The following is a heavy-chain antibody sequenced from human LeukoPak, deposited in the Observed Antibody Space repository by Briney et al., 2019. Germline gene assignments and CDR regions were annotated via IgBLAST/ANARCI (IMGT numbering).Heavy chain of an antibody. Sequence: PSETLSLTCSVSGGSISSYYWSWIRQPPGKGLEWIGYIYYVGGTSYNPSLKSRDTISRDTSNKQCSLRLTSVTAADTAVYYCARGVSSIYYGMDVWGNGTPVIVSS. CDR3: ARGVSSIYYGMDV. V-gene: IGHV4-59*01. J-gene: IGHJ6*04. CDR2: IYYVGGT. CDR1: GGSISSYY. D-gene: IGHD3-10*01.